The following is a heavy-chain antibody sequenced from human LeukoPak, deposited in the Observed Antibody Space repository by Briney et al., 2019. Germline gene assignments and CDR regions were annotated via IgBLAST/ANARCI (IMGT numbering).Heavy chain of an antibody. V-gene: IGHV1-3*01. Sequence: ASVKVSCKAPGYTFTSYAMHWVRQAPGQRLEWMGWINAGNGNTKYSQKFQGRVTITRDTSASTAYMELSSLRSEDTAVYYCARVKYSSGWYEAPLDYWGQGTLVTVSS. D-gene: IGHD6-19*01. J-gene: IGHJ4*02. CDR1: GYTFTSYA. CDR2: INAGNGNT. CDR3: ARVKYSSGWYEAPLDY.